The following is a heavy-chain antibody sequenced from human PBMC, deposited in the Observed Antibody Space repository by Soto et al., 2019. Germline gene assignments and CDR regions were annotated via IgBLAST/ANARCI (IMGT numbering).Heavy chain of an antibody. CDR3: ARAPGIAARGGARGD. D-gene: IGHD6-6*01. V-gene: IGHV1-69*02. CDR2: IIPILGIA. Sequence: ASVKVSCKASGGTFSSYTISWVRQAPGQGLEWMGRIIPILGIANYAQKFQGRVTITADKSTSTAYMELSSLRSEDTAVYYCARAPGIAARGGARGDWGQGTLVTVSS. J-gene: IGHJ4*02. CDR1: GGTFSSYT.